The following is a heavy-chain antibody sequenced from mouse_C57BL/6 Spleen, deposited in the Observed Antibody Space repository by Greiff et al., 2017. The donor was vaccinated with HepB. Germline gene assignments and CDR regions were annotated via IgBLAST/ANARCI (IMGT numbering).Heavy chain of an antibody. J-gene: IGHJ2*01. CDR2: INPNNGGT. CDR3: AREDYYGSSYFDY. D-gene: IGHD1-1*01. Sequence: EVKLMESGPELVKPGASVKMSCKASGYTFTDYNMHWVKQSHGKGLEWIGYINPNNGGTSYNQKFKGKATLTVNKSSSTAYMELRSLTSEDSAVYYCAREDYYGSSYFDYWGQGTTLTVSS. CDR1: GYTFTDYN. V-gene: IGHV1-22*01.